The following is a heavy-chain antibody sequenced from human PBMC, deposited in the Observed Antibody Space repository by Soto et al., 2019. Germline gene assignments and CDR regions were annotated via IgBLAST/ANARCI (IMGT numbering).Heavy chain of an antibody. Sequence: SETLSLTCTVSGGSVSSSSYYWGWVRQPPGKGLEWIGSVYYSGSTYYNPSLESRVTISVDTSKNQFSLKLMSVSAADTAVYYCAKRGRPRLRFFLFDYWGQGTLVTVSS. J-gene: IGHJ4*02. D-gene: IGHD3-3*01. CDR2: VYYSGST. CDR1: GGSVSSSSYY. V-gene: IGHV4-39*01. CDR3: AKRGRPRLRFFLFDY.